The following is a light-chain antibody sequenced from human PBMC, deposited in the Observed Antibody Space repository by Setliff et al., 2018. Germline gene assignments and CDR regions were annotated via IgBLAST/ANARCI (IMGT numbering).Light chain of an antibody. J-gene: IGLJ1*01. CDR2: DVA. CDR3: GSYTTASTRV. Sequence: QSVLTQPASVSGSPGQSITISYTGSAADVGAYNYVSWYQQHPGKAPKLIIYDVANRPSGVSDRFSGSKSGNTASLTISGLRAEDEADYYCGSYTTASTRVFGTGTKVTVL. CDR1: AADVGAYNY. V-gene: IGLV2-14*03.